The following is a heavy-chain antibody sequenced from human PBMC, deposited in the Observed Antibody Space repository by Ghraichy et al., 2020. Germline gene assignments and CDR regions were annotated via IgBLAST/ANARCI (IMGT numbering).Heavy chain of an antibody. V-gene: IGHV3-23*01. J-gene: IGHJ5*02. CDR2: ISGSGSST. Sequence: GGSLRLSCAASGFTFSSYAMSWVRQAPGKGLERVSAISGSGSSTYYADSVKGRFTISRDSSKNTLYLQMNSLRAEDTAVYYCAKESWILPPFDPWGQGTLVTVSS. CDR1: GFTFSSYA. D-gene: IGHD2-2*03. CDR3: AKESWILPPFDP.